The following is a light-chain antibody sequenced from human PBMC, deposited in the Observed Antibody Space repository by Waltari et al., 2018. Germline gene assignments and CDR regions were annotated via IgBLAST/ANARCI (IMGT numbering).Light chain of an antibody. V-gene: IGLV2-14*01. CDR1: DSDVGAYDF. Sequence: QSALTQPASVSGSPGQSITISCSGTDSDVGAYDFVSWYQQHPGKAPHLIIYEVSNRPSGISHRFSASKSGNTASLTISELQAEDEADYYCSSYTTSSAPGVFGTGTRVTVL. CDR3: SSYTTSSAPGV. J-gene: IGLJ1*01. CDR2: EVS.